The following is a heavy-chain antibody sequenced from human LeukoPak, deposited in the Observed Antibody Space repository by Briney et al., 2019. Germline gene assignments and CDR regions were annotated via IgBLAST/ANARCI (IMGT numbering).Heavy chain of an antibody. V-gene: IGHV4-59*08. CDR3: ARLRGYYDAFDI. CDR2: IYYSGST. J-gene: IGHJ3*02. CDR1: GRSISSYY. D-gene: IGHD3-22*01. Sequence: PSETLSLTCTLSGRSISSYYWSWIQQPPGKGLEWIGYIYYSGSTNYNPSLKSRVTISVNTSKNQFSLKLSSVTAADTAVYYCARLRGYYDAFDIWGQGTMVTVSS.